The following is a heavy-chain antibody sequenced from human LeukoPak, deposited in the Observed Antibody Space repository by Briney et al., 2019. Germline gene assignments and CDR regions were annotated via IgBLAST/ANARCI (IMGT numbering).Heavy chain of an antibody. CDR1: GFTFDDYG. CDR2: INWKGGST. J-gene: IGHJ4*02. Sequence: GGSLRLSCAASGFTFDDYGMSGVRQAPGKGLEWVAGINWKGGSTAYADSVKGRFTISRDNAKNSLYLQMNSLRAEDTALHYCARTPILYSYGYNYFDYWGQGTLVTVSS. CDR3: ARTPILYSYGYNYFDY. V-gene: IGHV3-20*04. D-gene: IGHD5-18*01.